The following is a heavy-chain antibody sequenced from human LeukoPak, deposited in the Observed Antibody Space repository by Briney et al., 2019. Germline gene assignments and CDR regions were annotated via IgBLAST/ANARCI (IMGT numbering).Heavy chain of an antibody. V-gene: IGHV3-66*01. D-gene: IGHD2-15*01. CDR3: ARDPYCSGGTCYPAPYYGLDV. CDR2: IYRGGST. Sequence: GGSLRLSCAASGFTVSSSYMSWVRQAPGRGLEWVSVIYRGGSTYYADSVKGRFTISRDNSKNTLFLQMNSLRAEDTAVYYCARDPYCSGGTCYPAPYYGLDVWGQGTTVTVSS. J-gene: IGHJ6*02. CDR1: GFTVSSSY.